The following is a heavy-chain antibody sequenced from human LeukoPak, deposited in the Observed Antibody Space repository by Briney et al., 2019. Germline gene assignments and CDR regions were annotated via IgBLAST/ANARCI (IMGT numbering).Heavy chain of an antibody. J-gene: IGHJ6*02. D-gene: IGHD5-12*01. CDR2: IYYSGST. CDR3: ARQRGYYGMDV. Sequence: PSETLSLTCTVSGGSISRYYWSWIRQPPGKGLEWIGYIYYSGSTNYNPSLKSRVTISVDTSKNQSSLKLSSVTAADTAVYYCARQRGYYGMDVWGQGTTVTVSS. V-gene: IGHV4-59*08. CDR1: GGSISRYY.